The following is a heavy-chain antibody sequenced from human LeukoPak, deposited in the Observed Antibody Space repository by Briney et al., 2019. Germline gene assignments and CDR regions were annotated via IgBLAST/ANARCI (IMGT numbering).Heavy chain of an antibody. CDR1: GGSISSSSYY. CDR2: IYYSGST. CDR3: ARFGLRYFDWLD. J-gene: IGHJ4*02. Sequence: SETLSPTCTVSGGSISSSSYYWGWIRQPPGKGLEWIGSIYYSGSTYYNPSLKSRVTISVDTSKNQFFLKLSSVTAADTAVYYCARFGLRYFDWLDWGQGTLVTVSS. V-gene: IGHV4-39*01. D-gene: IGHD3-9*01.